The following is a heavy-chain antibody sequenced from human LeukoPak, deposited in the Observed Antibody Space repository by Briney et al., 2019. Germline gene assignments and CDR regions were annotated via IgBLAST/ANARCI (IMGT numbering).Heavy chain of an antibody. Sequence: SEALSLTCTVSGGSISSYYWSWIRQPPGKGLEWIGYIYYSGSTNYNPSLKSRVTISVDTSKNQFSLKLRSVTAADTAVYYCARDLGSYGAFDIWGQGTMVTVSS. J-gene: IGHJ3*02. CDR2: IYYSGST. CDR3: ARDLGSYGAFDI. CDR1: GGSISSYY. D-gene: IGHD1-26*01. V-gene: IGHV4-59*01.